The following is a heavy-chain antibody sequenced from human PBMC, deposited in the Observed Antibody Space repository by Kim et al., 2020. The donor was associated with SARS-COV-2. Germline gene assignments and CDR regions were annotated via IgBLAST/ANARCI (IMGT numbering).Heavy chain of an antibody. D-gene: IGHD3-16*01. V-gene: IGHV1-2*04. J-gene: IGHJ6*02. CDR3: ARGGEDDDEYYYYGLDV. CDR1: GYTFTGYY. Sequence: ASVKVSCKASGYTFTGYYIHWVRLAPGQGLEWMGWINTNSGDKNYAQNFQGWVTMTRDTSISTAYMELNNLKSDDTAFYFCARGGEDDDEYYYYGLDVWGQGTTVTVSS. CDR2: INTNSGDK.